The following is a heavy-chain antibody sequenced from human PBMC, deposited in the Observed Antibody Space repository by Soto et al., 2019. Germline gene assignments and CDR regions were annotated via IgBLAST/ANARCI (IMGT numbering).Heavy chain of an antibody. Sequence: GGSLRLSCAASGFTFSNAWMSWVRQAPGKGLEWVGRIKSKTDGGTTDYAAPVKGRFTISRDDSKNTLYLQMNSLKTEDTAVYYCTTRITMVRGVIIPKSYYYGMDVWGQGTTVTVSS. D-gene: IGHD3-10*01. J-gene: IGHJ6*02. CDR2: IKSKTDGGTT. CDR1: GFTFSNAW. CDR3: TTRITMVRGVIIPKSYYYGMDV. V-gene: IGHV3-15*01.